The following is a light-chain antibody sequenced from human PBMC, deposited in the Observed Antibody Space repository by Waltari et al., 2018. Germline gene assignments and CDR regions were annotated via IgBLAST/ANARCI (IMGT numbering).Light chain of an antibody. J-gene: IGKJ4*01. CDR1: QSVLYGPNMKNY. CDR2: WAS. CDR3: QEYYTDSLT. V-gene: IGKV4-1*01. Sequence: DIVMTQSPDSLPVSLGARATIDSKSSQSVLYGPNMKNYIAWYQLKSGQPPKLLISWASTRESGVPDRFSGSGSGTEFTLTISDLQAEDVAVYYCQEYYTDSLTFGGGTKVEIK.